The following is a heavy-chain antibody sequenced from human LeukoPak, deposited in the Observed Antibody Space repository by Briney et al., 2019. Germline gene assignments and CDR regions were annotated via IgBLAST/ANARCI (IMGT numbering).Heavy chain of an antibody. V-gene: IGHV3-23*01. Sequence: PGGSLRLSCAASGFTFAGSSMVWVRQAPGKGLEWVSGISGSGDSTIYADSVKGRFTISRDNSKNTVFLQMSSLRAEDTAVYYCARDLGGFTVVRGVFDYWGQGTLVTISS. CDR2: ISGSGDST. D-gene: IGHD3-10*01. CDR1: GFTFAGSS. J-gene: IGHJ4*02. CDR3: ARDLGGFTVVRGVFDY.